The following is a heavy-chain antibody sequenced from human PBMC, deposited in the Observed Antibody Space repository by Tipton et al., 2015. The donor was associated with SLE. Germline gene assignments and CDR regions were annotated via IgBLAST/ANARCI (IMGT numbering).Heavy chain of an antibody. Sequence: TLSLTCAVYGGSFSGYHWTWIRQPPGKGLEWIGEINHSGSTNNNPSLKSRVTISVDTSKNQFSLKLNSVTAADTAVYYCARRVDSGYDLNWFDPWGQGTQVTVSS. V-gene: IGHV4-34*01. CDR1: GGSFSGYH. D-gene: IGHD5-12*01. CDR2: INHSGST. CDR3: ARRVDSGYDLNWFDP. J-gene: IGHJ5*02.